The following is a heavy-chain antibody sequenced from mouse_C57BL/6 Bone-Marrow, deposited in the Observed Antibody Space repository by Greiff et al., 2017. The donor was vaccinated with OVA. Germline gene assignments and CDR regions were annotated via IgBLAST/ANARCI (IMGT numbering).Heavy chain of an antibody. CDR3: ARGVGDITGV. J-gene: IGHJ1*03. D-gene: IGHD1-1*01. V-gene: IGHV1-69*01. CDR1: GYTFTSYW. CDR2: IDPSDSYT. Sequence: QVQLQQPGAELVMPGASVKLSCKASGYTFTSYWMHWVKQRPGQGLEWIGEIDPSDSYTNYNQKFKGKSTLTVDKSSSTAYMQLSSLTSEDSAVYYCARGVGDITGVWGTGTTVTVSS.